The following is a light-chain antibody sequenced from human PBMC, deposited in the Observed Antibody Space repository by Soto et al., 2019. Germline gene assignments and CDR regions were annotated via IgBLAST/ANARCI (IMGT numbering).Light chain of an antibody. Sequence: QSVLTQPASVSGSPGQSITISCTGTSSDVGGYNYVSWYQHHPGKAPKLMIYGVTYRPSGVSDRFSGSKSGNTASLTISGLQAEDEADYYCSSFAGSNNFPYVFGTGTKLTVL. CDR3: SSFAGSNNFPYV. V-gene: IGLV2-14*01. CDR2: GVT. J-gene: IGLJ1*01. CDR1: SSDVGGYNY.